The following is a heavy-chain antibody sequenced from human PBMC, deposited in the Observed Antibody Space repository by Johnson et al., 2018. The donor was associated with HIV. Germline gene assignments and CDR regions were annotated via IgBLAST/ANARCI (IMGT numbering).Heavy chain of an antibody. CDR2: ISSSGSSI. V-gene: IGHV3-11*04. D-gene: IGHD3-16*01. J-gene: IGHJ3*02. CDR3: AKCIWGSSLIDVFDM. CDR1: GFTFSDYY. Sequence: QVQLVESGGGLVKPGGSLRLSCAASGFTFSDYYMSWIRQAPGKGLEWVSYISSSGSSIFYADSVKGRFTISRDNAKNSLYLQMNSLRAEDTAVYYCAKCIWGSSLIDVFDMWGRGTTVIVSS.